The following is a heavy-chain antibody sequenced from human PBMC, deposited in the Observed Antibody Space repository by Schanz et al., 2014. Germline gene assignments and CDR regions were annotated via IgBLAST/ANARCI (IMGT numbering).Heavy chain of an antibody. CDR3: AKAGSGWSTAGYYY. V-gene: IGHV3-23*01. Sequence: EVHLLESGGGLVQPGGSLRLSCAASGFTFSSYAMSWVRQAPGKGLEWVSGISDNGISTYYADSVKGRFSISRENSKSILYLQMNSLRAEDTAVYYCAKAGSGWSTAGYYYWGQGTLVAVSS. CDR1: GFTFSSYA. D-gene: IGHD6-19*01. CDR2: ISDNGIST. J-gene: IGHJ4*02.